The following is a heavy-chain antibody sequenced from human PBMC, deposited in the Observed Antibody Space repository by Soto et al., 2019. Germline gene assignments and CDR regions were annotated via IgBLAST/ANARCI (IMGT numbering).Heavy chain of an antibody. CDR2: ISWNSGSI. CDR1: GFTFDDYA. CDR3: AKVIWRGVGPRGEAHYFDY. D-gene: IGHD3-10*01. V-gene: IGHV3-9*01. J-gene: IGHJ4*02. Sequence: EVQLVESGGGLVQPGRSLRLSCAASGFTFDDYAMHWVRQAPGKGLEWVSGISWNSGSIGYADSVKGRFTISRDNAKNSLYLQMNSLRAEDTALYYCAKVIWRGVGPRGEAHYFDYWGQGTLVTVSS.